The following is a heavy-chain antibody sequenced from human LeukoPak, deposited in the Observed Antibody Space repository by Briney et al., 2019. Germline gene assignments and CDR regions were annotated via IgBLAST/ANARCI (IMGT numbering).Heavy chain of an antibody. CDR3: ARIRGGPIDY. D-gene: IGHD3-16*01. CDR1: GFTLSTYA. Sequence: GGSLRLSCAASGFTLSTYAMHWVRQAPGKGLEWVAVISYDGTDTYYADSVKGRFTISRDTSKNSLYLQMNSLRAGDTAVFYCARIRGGPIDYWGQGTLVTVSS. CDR2: ISYDGTDT. V-gene: IGHV3-30-3*01. J-gene: IGHJ4*02.